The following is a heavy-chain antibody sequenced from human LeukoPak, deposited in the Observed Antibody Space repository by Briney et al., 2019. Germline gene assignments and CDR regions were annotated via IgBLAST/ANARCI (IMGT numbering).Heavy chain of an antibody. V-gene: IGHV1-18*01. CDR2: ISAYNGNT. CDR3: ARDRPYYDFWSGPPHYFDL. Sequence: GGSLRLSCAASGFTFTSYGISWVRQAPGQGLEWMGWISAYNGNTNYAQKLQGRVTMTTDTSTSTAYMELRSLRSDDTAVYYCARDRPYYDFWSGPPHYFDLWGRGTLVTVSS. J-gene: IGHJ2*01. D-gene: IGHD3-3*01. CDR1: GFTFTSYG.